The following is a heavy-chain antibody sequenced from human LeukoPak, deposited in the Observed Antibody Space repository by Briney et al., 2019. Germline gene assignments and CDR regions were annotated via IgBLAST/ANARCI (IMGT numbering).Heavy chain of an antibody. Sequence: AGGSLRLSCAASGFTFSSYSMNWVRQAPGKGLEWVSSISSSSSYIYYADSVKGRFTISRDNAKNSLYLQMNSLRAEDMALYYCAKDRYGSGSYIDYWGQGTLVTVSS. CDR1: GFTFSSYS. J-gene: IGHJ4*02. D-gene: IGHD3-10*01. V-gene: IGHV3-21*04. CDR2: ISSSSSYI. CDR3: AKDRYGSGSYIDY.